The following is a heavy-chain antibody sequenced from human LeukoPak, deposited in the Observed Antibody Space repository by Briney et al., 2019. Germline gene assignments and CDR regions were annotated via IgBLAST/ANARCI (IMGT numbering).Heavy chain of an antibody. CDR3: ARLDYGDYMISFDY. Sequence: SETLSLTCTVSGGSISSSSYYWGWIRRPPGRGLEWIGSIYYSGSTNYNPSLKSRVTISVDTSKNQFSLKLSSVTAADTAVYYCARLDYGDYMISFDYWGQGTLVTVSS. V-gene: IGHV4-39*01. CDR1: GGSISSSSYY. J-gene: IGHJ4*02. CDR2: IYYSGST. D-gene: IGHD4-17*01.